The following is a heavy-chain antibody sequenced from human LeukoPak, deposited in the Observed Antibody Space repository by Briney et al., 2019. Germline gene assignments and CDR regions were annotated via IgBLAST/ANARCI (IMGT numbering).Heavy chain of an antibody. V-gene: IGHV4-4*07. CDR3: ARDRDSGSSSNRYFFDF. J-gene: IGHJ4*02. CDR1: GDFISSYY. D-gene: IGHD1-26*01. Sequence: PSETLSLTCTVSGDFISSYYWGWVRQPAGKGLEWIGRIFTSGSTNYNPSLKSRVTMSVDTSKNQFSLKLTSVIAADTAVYYCARDRDSGSSSNRYFFDFWGQGTLVTVSS. CDR2: IFTSGST.